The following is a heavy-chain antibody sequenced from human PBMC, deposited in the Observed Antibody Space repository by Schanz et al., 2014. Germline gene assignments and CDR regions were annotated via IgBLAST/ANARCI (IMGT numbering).Heavy chain of an antibody. J-gene: IGHJ5*02. CDR3: ARVKQGCSDTSCVLDP. CDR1: GGSISSTNW. Sequence: QVQLQESGPGLVKPSGTLSLTCVVSGGSISSTNWWHWVRQSPGKGLEWLGEIIHDGRTNYNPSLGSRVTIPLDKSENQFSLELPSVTAADTALYFCARVKQGCSDTSCVLDPWGQGTLVTVSS. D-gene: IGHD2-2*01. V-gene: IGHV4-4*02. CDR2: IIHDGRT.